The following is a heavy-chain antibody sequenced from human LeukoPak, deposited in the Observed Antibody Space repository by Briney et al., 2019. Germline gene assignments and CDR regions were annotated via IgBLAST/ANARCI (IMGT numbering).Heavy chain of an antibody. CDR2: ISYDGSNK. CDR3: AKDKGYCSGGSCYRPRYYYYGMDV. CDR1: GFTFSSYG. D-gene: IGHD2-15*01. V-gene: IGHV3-30*18. Sequence: GGSLRLSCAASGFTFSSYGMHWVRQAPGKGLEWVAVISYDGSNKYYADSGKGRFTISRDNSKNTLYLQMNSLRAEDMAVYYCAKDKGYCSGGSCYRPRYYYYGMDVWGQGTTVTVSS. J-gene: IGHJ6*02.